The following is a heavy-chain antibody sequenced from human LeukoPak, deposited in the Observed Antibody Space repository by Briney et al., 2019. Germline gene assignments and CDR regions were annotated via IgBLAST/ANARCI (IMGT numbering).Heavy chain of an antibody. J-gene: IGHJ4*02. CDR3: AHTFDYDFWSAPDY. CDR1: GFSLSTSGVG. V-gene: IGHV2-5*02. CDR2: IYWDDDK. Sequence: SGPTLVNPPQTLTLTCTFSGFSLSTSGVGVGWIRQPPGKALEWLALIYWDDDKRYSPSLESRLTITKDTSKNQVVLTMTNMDPVDTATYYCAHTFDYDFWSAPDYWGQGTLVTVSS. D-gene: IGHD3-3*01.